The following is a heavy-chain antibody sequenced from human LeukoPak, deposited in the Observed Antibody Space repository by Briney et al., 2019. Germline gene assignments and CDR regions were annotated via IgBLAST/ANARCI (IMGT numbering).Heavy chain of an antibody. CDR2: ISYDGSNK. CDR3: ANSRHRYEEVLWFGELSGDPYYFDY. J-gene: IGHJ4*02. CDR1: GFTFSSYG. Sequence: GGSLRLSCAASGFTFSSYGMHWVRQAPGRGLEWVAVISYDGSNKYYADSVKGRFTISRDNSENTLYLQMNSLRAEDTAVYYCANSRHRYEEVLWFGELSGDPYYFDYWGQGTLVTVSS. V-gene: IGHV3-30*18. D-gene: IGHD3-10*01.